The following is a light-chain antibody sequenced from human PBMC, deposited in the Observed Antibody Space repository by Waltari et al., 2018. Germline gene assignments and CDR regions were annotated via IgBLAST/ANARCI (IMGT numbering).Light chain of an antibody. CDR1: QSVSSMS. CDR3: QQYDGSVLT. CDR2: GTS. V-gene: IGKV3-20*01. J-gene: IGKJ4*01. Sequence: VVLTQSPDTLPLSPGERATLPCRASQSVSSMSLVWLQQKPGQAPRLVLYGTSNRATGFPDRFSGSGSGTDFTLTISRLEPEDFAMYYCQQYDGSVLTFGGGTKVEL.